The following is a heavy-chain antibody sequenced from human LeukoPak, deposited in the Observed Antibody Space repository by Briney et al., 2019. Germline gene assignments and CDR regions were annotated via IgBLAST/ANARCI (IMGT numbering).Heavy chain of an antibody. Sequence: SETLSLTCAVYGGSFSGYYWSWIRQPPGKGLEWIGEINHSGSTNYNPPLKGRVTISVDTSKNQFSLKLSSVTAADTAVYYCARVYLRYFDWFLDYWGQGTLVTVSS. J-gene: IGHJ4*02. D-gene: IGHD3-9*01. V-gene: IGHV4-34*01. CDR2: INHSGST. CDR3: ARVYLRYFDWFLDY. CDR1: GGSFSGYY.